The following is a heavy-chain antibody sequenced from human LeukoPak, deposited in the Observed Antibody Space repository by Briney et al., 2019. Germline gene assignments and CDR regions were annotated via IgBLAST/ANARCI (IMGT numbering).Heavy chain of an antibody. CDR3: AKTRG. Sequence: GGSLRLSCAASGFTFSNYAMNWVRQAPGKGLEWVSGITGSGSNTNYADSVKGRFTISRDNSKNTLYLQMNSLRAEDTAVYYCAKTRGWGQGTLVTVSS. D-gene: IGHD2-2*01. CDR1: GFTFSNYA. CDR2: ITGSGSNT. V-gene: IGHV3-23*01. J-gene: IGHJ4*02.